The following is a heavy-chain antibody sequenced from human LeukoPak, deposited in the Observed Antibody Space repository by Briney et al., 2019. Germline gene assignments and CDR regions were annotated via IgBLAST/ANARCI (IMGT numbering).Heavy chain of an antibody. CDR2: MNPNSGNT. D-gene: IGHD3-10*01. V-gene: IGHV1-8*01. J-gene: IGHJ3*02. CDR1: GYTFTSCD. CDR3: ARGQMVRGVIIAAFRGSAFDI. Sequence: ASVKVSCKASGYTFTSCDINWVRQATGQGLEWMGWMNPNSGNTGYAQKFQGRVTMTRNTSISTAYMELSSLRSEDTAVYYCARGQMVRGVIIAAFRGSAFDIWGQGTMVTVSS.